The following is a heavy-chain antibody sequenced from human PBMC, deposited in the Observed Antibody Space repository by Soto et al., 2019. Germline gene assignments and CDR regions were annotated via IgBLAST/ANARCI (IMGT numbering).Heavy chain of an antibody. D-gene: IGHD3-16*01. Sequence: SETLSLTCSVSGGSMSRYYWSWIRKPAGKGLEWIGRIYSSGSANYNPSLKSRVSMSVDTSNNQFSLMLTSVTAADTAIYFCAREGYVSNWFDPWGQGALVTVSS. CDR3: AREGYVSNWFDP. CDR2: IYSSGSA. V-gene: IGHV4-4*07. CDR1: GGSMSRYY. J-gene: IGHJ5*02.